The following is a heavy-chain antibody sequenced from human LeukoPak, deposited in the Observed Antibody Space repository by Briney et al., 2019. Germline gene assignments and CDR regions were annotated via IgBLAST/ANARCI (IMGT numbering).Heavy chain of an antibody. CDR2: INPSSGDT. J-gene: IGHJ4*02. D-gene: IGHD6-19*01. Sequence: GASVKVSCKASVYTFTAYFMHWVRQAPGQGLEWMAWINPSSGDTTYAQKFQGRVTMTRDTSINTAYMELSGLTSDDTAIYYCTRDVPGYSSDFDLWGQGTLVTVSS. V-gene: IGHV1-2*02. CDR3: TRDVPGYSSDFDL. CDR1: VYTFTAYF.